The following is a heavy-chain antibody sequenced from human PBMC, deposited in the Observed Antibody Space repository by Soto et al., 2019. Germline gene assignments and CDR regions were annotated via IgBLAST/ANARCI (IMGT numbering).Heavy chain of an antibody. V-gene: IGHV4-39*01. CDR1: GYSISTNNYY. J-gene: IGHJ4*02. CDR2: VHYSGNT. CDR3: ATGSGSYLAIPSDY. D-gene: IGHD3-10*01. Sequence: SETLSLTCTVSGYSISTNNYYWAWIRLPPGKGLEWIGSVHYSGNTYYNPSLKSRVTISVDTSKNQFSLKLNSMTAPDTAVYYCATGSGSYLAIPSDYWGQGTLVTVSS.